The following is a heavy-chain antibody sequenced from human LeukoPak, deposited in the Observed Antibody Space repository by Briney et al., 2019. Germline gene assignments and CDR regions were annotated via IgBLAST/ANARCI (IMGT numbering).Heavy chain of an antibody. CDR2: INPSGGRT. CDR3: AGRGERLFSD. CDR1: AYTVTTYH. D-gene: IGHD3-16*01. Sequence: ASVKVSCKALAYTVTTYHMHWVRQAPGQGLEWIGMINPSGGRTTYEKKFQGRVTMTSDTSTSTVYMELSSLRSEDTAIYYCAGRGERLFSDWGQGTLVTVSS. J-gene: IGHJ4*02. V-gene: IGHV1-46*01.